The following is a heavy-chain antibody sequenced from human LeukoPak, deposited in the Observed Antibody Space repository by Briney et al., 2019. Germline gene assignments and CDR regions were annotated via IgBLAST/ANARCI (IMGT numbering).Heavy chain of an antibody. J-gene: IGHJ4*02. D-gene: IGHD2/OR15-2a*01. CDR3: ARGGFFSPFY. Sequence: PGGSLRLSCTASGFTFSGYWMSWVRQAPGKGLEWVANIKQDEGERYYVDSVKGRFTISRDNAKNSLYLQMSSLRAEDTAVYYCARGGFFSPFYWGQGTLVTVSS. CDR1: GFTFSGYW. V-gene: IGHV3-7*04. CDR2: IKQDEGER.